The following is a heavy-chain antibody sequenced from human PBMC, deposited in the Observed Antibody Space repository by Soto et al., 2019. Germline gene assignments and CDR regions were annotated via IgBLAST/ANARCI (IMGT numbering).Heavy chain of an antibody. CDR3: ARQYGGYEYYFDY. CDR2: IYYGGIT. D-gene: IGHD5-12*01. J-gene: IGHJ4*02. V-gene: IGHV4-30-4*01. CDR1: GGSFSNGDYY. Sequence: SETLSLTCTVSGGSFSNGDYYWSWIRQPPGKGLEWIGYIYYGGITSYNPSLKSRVTISSDTSKNLFSLKLNSVTAADTAVYYCARQYGGYEYYFDYWGLGTLVTVSS.